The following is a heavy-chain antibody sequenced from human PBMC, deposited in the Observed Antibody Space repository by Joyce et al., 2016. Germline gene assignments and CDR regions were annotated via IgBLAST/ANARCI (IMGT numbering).Heavy chain of an antibody. D-gene: IGHD1-1*01. CDR2: INPSGGST. CDR1: GYTFTSYY. J-gene: IGHJ4*02. Sequence: QVQLVQSGAEVKKPGASVKVSGKASGYTFTSYYIHWVRQAPGQGLEWMGIINPSGGSTTYAQKFQGRVTMTRDTSTSTVYMELSSLRSEDTAVYYCAREIWNQYYFDYWGQGTLVTVSS. V-gene: IGHV1-46*01. CDR3: AREIWNQYYFDY.